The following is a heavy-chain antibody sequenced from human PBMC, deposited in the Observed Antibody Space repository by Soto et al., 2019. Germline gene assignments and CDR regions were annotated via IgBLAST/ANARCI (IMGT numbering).Heavy chain of an antibody. V-gene: IGHV3-30*03. CDR2: LSYYERDK. J-gene: IGHJ4*02. CDR1: GFSFSSYV. D-gene: IGHD2-2*01. CDR3: AREGSGDAYNAGGAMDY. Sequence: QVQLVESGGGVVQPGRSLRLSCGTSGFSFSSYVLHWVRQAPGKGLEWVAVLSYYERDKYYADSVKGRFTISRDNSKNTLFLQMNSLRAEDTAVYYCAREGSGDAYNAGGAMDYWGQGTLVAVSS.